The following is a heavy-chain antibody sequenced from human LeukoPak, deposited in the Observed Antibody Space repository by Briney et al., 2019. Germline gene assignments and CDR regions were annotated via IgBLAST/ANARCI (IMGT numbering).Heavy chain of an antibody. Sequence: GGSLRLSCVASGFTLSSGFTFSSYAMSWVRQAPGKGLEWVSAISGSGGSTYYADSVKGRFTISRDNSKNTLYLQMNSLRAEDTAVYYCAKKTTVTSFDYWGQGTLVTVSS. J-gene: IGHJ4*02. CDR1: GFTLSSGFTFSSYA. D-gene: IGHD4-17*01. CDR3: AKKTTVTSFDY. CDR2: ISGSGGST. V-gene: IGHV3-23*01.